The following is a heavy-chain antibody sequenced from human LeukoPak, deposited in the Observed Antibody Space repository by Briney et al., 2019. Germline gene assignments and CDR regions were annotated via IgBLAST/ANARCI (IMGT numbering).Heavy chain of an antibody. J-gene: IGHJ4*02. D-gene: IGHD1-26*01. CDR2: ISGSGGGT. CDR3: AAHRYSGTYPYYFDY. Sequence: GGSLRLSCAASGFTFSTYAMSWVRQAPGKGLEWVSGISGSGGGTYYADSVKGRFTISRDNSRNTLYLQMNSLTAADTAVYYCAAHRYSGTYPYYFDYWGQGTLVTVSS. V-gene: IGHV3-23*01. CDR1: GFTFSTYA.